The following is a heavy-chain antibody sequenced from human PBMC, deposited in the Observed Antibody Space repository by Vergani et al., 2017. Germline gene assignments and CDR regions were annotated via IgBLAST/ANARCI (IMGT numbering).Heavy chain of an antibody. CDR1: GGSISSGGYY. J-gene: IGHJ6*03. D-gene: IGHD2-2*03. CDR2: IYYSGST. CDR3: ARVPLEIVVVPAAANPYYYYYMDV. Sequence: QVQLQESGPGLVKPSQTLSLTCTVSGGSISSGGYYWSWIRQHPGKGLEWIGYIYYSGSTYYNPSLKSRVTISVDTSKNQFSLKLSSGTAADTAVYYCARVPLEIVVVPAAANPYYYYYMDVWGKGTTVTVSS. V-gene: IGHV4-31*03.